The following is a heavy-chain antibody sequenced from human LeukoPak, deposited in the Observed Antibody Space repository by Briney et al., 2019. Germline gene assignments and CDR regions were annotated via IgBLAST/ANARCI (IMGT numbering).Heavy chain of an antibody. CDR3: ARRGTWSGSIALDY. CDR1: GFTFSGSA. J-gene: IGHJ4*02. V-gene: IGHV3-73*01. CDR2: IRSTANGYAT. Sequence: GGSLRLSCAASGFTFSGSALHWVRQASGKGLEWVGRIRSTANGYATAYAASVKGRFTISRDDSKNTAYLQMDSLKTEDTALYYCARRGTWSGSIALDYWGQGALVTVSS. D-gene: IGHD3-10*01.